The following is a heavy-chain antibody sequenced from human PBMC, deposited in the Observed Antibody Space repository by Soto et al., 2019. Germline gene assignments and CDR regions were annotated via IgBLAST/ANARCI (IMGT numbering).Heavy chain of an antibody. D-gene: IGHD5-12*01. CDR1: GESFSDYF. CDR3: ASGRGYTWTF. V-gene: IGHV4-34*01. CDR2: INHSGGRT. J-gene: IGHJ4*02. Sequence: QVHLQQWGAGLLKPSETLSLTCAVSGESFSDYFYSWIRQPPGKGLEWIGEINHSGGRTIYNTSLSSRVTISVDTSKDQFSLRLTSVTAADTAVYYRASGRGYTWTFGGQGTLVTVSS.